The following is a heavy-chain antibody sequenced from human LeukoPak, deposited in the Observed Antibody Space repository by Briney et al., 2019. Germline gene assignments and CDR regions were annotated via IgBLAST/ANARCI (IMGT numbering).Heavy chain of an antibody. J-gene: IGHJ6*03. D-gene: IGHD6-13*01. CDR2: IRSKANSYAT. CDR1: GFTFSGSA. V-gene: IGHV3-73*01. Sequence: GGSLRLSCAASGFTFSGSAMHWVRQASGKGLEWVGRIRSKANSYATAYAASVKGRFTISRDDSKNTAYLQMNSLKTEDTAVYYCTRGTRGPNEAAAGTVLKRYYYYYMDVWGKGTTVTVPS. CDR3: TRGTRGPNEAAAGTVLKRYYYYYMDV.